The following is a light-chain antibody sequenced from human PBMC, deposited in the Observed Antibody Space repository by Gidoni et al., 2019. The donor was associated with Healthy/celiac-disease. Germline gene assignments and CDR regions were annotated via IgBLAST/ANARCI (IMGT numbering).Light chain of an antibody. CDR1: QSVSSY. CDR2: DAS. J-gene: IGKJ3*01. V-gene: IGKV3-11*01. CDR3: QQRSNWLT. Sequence: EIVLTQSPATLSLSPGERATLSCRASQSVSSYLAWYQQKPGQAPRLLIYDASNRATGIPARFSGSGSGTDFTLTIRRLEPEDFAVYYCQQRSNWLTFGPGTKVDIK.